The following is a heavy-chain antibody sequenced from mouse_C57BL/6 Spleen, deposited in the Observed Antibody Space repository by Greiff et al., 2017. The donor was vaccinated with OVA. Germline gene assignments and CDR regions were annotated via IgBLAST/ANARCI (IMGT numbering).Heavy chain of an antibody. CDR2: INPGSGGT. CDR1: GYAFTNYL. D-gene: IGHD4-1*01. Sequence: QVQLQQSGAELVRPGTSVKVSCKASGYAFTNYLIEWVKQRPGQGLEWIGVINPGSGGTNYNEKFKGKATLTADKSSSTAYMQLSSLTSEDSAVYFCARVGTGTDYWGQGTTLTVSS. CDR3: ARVGTGTDY. V-gene: IGHV1-54*01. J-gene: IGHJ2*01.